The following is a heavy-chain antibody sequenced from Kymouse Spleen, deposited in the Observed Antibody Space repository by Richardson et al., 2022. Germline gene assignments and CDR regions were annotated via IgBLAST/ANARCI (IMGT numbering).Heavy chain of an antibody. V-gene: IGHV3-21*03. D-gene: IGHD3-3*01. CDR3: ARNHDFWSGYYTDYYYGMDV. CDR2: ISSSSSYI. Sequence: EVQLVESGGGLVKPGGSLRLSCAASGFTFSSYSMNWVRQAPGKGLEWVSSISSSSSYIYYADSVKGRFTISRDNAKNSLYLQMNSLRAEDTAVYYCARNHDFWSGYYTDYYYGMDVWGQGTTVTVSS. CDR1: GFTFSSYS. J-gene: IGHJ6*02.